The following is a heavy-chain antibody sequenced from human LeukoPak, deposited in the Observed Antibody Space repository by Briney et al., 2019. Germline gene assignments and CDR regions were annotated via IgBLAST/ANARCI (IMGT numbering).Heavy chain of an antibody. CDR2: ISSDTSTI. V-gene: IGHV3-48*01. D-gene: IGHD1-26*01. Sequence: GLEWVSYISSDTSTIFYADSVRGRFTISRDNAKNSLYLQMNSLRAEDTSVYYCARESNSGSWGQGTLVTVSS. J-gene: IGHJ5*02. CDR3: ARESNSGS.